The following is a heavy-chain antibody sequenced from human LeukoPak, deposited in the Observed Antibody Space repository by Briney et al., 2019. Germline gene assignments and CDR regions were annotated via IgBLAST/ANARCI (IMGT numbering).Heavy chain of an antibody. J-gene: IGHJ4*02. CDR1: GFTFSSYE. V-gene: IGHV3-48*03. D-gene: IGHD6-13*01. CDR2: ISSSGSTI. CDR3: AGVGLAAAGSGIDY. Sequence: GGSLRLPCAASGFTFSSYEMNWVRQAPGKGLEWVSYISSSGSTIYYADSVKGRFTISRDNAKNSLYLQMNSLRAEDTAVYYCAGVGLAAAGSGIDYWGQGTLVTVSS.